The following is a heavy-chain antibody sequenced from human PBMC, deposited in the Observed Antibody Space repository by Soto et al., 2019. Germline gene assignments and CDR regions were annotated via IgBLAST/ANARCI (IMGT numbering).Heavy chain of an antibody. CDR1: GYTFTSYH. D-gene: IGHD2-2*01. J-gene: IGHJ6*02. CDR2: INPSGGST. CDR3: ARSPRAGIVVVPAALSRYGMDV. V-gene: IGHV1-46*01. Sequence: GASVKVSCKASGYTFTSYHMHWVRQAPGQGLEWMGIINPSGGSTSYAQKFQGRVTMTRDTSASTVYTELSSLRSEDTAVYYCARSPRAGIVVVPAALSRYGMDVWGQGTTVTVSS.